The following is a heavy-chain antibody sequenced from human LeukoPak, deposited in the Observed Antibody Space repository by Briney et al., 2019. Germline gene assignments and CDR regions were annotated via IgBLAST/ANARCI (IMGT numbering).Heavy chain of an antibody. Sequence: GGSLRLSCAASGFTFSDYYMSWIRQAPGTGLEWISYISPSSSSTNYADSVKGRFTISRDNAQNSLYLQMDSLRAEDTAVYYCARDFSSGVASPPADYWGQGTLVTVSS. V-gene: IGHV3-11*05. CDR1: GFTFSDYY. J-gene: IGHJ4*02. D-gene: IGHD2-2*01. CDR2: ISPSSSST. CDR3: ARDFSSGVASPPADY.